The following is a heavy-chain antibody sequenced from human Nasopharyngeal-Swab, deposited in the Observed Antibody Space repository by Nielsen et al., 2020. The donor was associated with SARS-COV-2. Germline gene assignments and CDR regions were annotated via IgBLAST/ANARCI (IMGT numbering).Heavy chain of an antibody. V-gene: IGHV3-9*01. CDR1: GFTFDDYA. CDR3: AKAPFPSRGSARFNFFDY. D-gene: IGHD1-26*01. CDR2: VSWNGGTT. J-gene: IGHJ4*02. Sequence: SLKISCAASGFTFDDYAMHWVRQAPGKGLEWVSSVSWNGGTTAYADSVKGRFTISRDNAKNSLYLQMNSLRAEDTALYYCAKAPFPSRGSARFNFFDYWGQGTLVTVSS.